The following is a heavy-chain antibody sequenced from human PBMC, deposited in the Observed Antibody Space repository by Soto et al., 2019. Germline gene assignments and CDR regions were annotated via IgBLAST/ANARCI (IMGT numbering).Heavy chain of an antibody. V-gene: IGHV5-51*01. Sequence: GESLKISCKGSGYSFTSYWIGWVRQMPGKGLEWMGIIYPGDSDIRYSPSFQGQVTISADKSISTAYLQWSGLKASDTAIYYCERKLLYGGTRYYGMDVWGPGTTVTGSS. CDR2: IYPGDSDI. CDR3: ERKLLYGGTRYYGMDV. D-gene: IGHD2-15*01. CDR1: GYSFTSYW. J-gene: IGHJ6*02.